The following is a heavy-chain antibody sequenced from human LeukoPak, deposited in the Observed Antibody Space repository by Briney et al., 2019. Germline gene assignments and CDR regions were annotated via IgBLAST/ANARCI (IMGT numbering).Heavy chain of an antibody. CDR3: ARVANSVYDFWSGYSVVAHFDY. CDR2: IKQDGSEK. Sequence: GGSLRLSCAASGFTFSSYWMSWVRQAPGKGLEWVANIKQDGSEKYYMDSVKGRFTISRDNAKNSLYLQMNSLRAEDTAVYYCARVANSVYDFWSGYSVVAHFDYWGQGTLVTVSS. J-gene: IGHJ4*02. V-gene: IGHV3-7*01. CDR1: GFTFSSYW. D-gene: IGHD3-3*01.